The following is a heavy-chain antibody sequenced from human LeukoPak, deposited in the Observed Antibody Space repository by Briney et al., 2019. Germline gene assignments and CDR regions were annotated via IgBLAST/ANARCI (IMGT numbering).Heavy chain of an antibody. CDR2: IYYSGST. D-gene: IGHD3-10*01. V-gene: IGHV4-59*11. Sequence: SETLSLTCTVSGGSISSHYWSWIRQPPGKGLEWIGYIYYSGSTNYNPSLKSRVTISVDTSKNQFSLKLSSVTAADTAVYYCARVYYSSGSYYNAYYYYYMDVWGKGTTVTVSS. J-gene: IGHJ6*03. CDR1: GGSISSHY. CDR3: ARVYYSSGSYYNAYYYYYMDV.